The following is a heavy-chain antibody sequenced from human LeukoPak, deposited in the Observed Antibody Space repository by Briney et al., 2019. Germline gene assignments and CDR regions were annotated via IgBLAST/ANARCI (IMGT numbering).Heavy chain of an antibody. J-gene: IGHJ5*02. CDR1: GFTFSTYW. CDR3: AKIRGASSWFDT. D-gene: IGHD4-17*01. CDR2: IKEDGGEK. V-gene: IGHV3-7*01. Sequence: PGGSLRLSCAASGFTFSTYWLGWVRQAPGMGLEWVANIKEDGGEKYYVDSVKGRFTISRDNAKNSLYLQMNSLRAEDTAMYYCAKIRGASSWFDTWGQGTLVTVSS.